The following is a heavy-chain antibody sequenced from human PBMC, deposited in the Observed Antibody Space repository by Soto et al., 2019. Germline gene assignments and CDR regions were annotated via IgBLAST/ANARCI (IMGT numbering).Heavy chain of an antibody. CDR1: GYTFTGYY. Sequence: ASVKVSCKASGYTFTGYYMHWVRQAPGQGLEWMGWINPNSGGTNYAQKFQGWVTMTRDTSISTAYMELSRLRSDDTAVYYCARDATHPQYGMDVWGQGTTVTVSS. V-gene: IGHV1-2*04. CDR2: INPNSGGT. J-gene: IGHJ6*02. CDR3: ARDATHPQYGMDV.